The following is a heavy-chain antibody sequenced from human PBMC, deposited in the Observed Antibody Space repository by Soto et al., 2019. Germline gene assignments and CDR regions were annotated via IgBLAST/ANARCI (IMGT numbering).Heavy chain of an antibody. V-gene: IGHV1-58*01. D-gene: IGHD4-17*01. CDR2: IVVGSGNT. J-gene: IGHJ4*02. Sequence: QMQLVQSGPEVKKPGTSVKVSCKASGFTFTSSAVQWVRQARGQRLEWIGWIVVGSGNTNYAQKFQERVTITRDISISTVYMELSSLRSEDTAVYYCAAVVWDYGGKCSWGQGTLVTVSS. CDR1: GFTFTSSA. CDR3: AAVVWDYGGKCS.